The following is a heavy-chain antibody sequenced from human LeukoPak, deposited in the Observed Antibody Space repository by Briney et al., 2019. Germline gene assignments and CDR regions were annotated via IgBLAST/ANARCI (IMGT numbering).Heavy chain of an antibody. CDR1: GGSFSGYY. Sequence: SETLSLTCAVSGGSFSGYYWSWIRQPPGKGLEWIGEINHSGSTNYNPSLKSRVTISVDTSKNQFSLKLGSVTAADTAVYYCASRPDFDYWGQGTLVTASS. CDR3: ASRPDFDY. J-gene: IGHJ4*02. V-gene: IGHV4-34*01. CDR2: INHSGST.